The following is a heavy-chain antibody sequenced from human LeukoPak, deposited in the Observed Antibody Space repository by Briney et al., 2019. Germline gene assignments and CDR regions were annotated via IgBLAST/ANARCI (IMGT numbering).Heavy chain of an antibody. CDR3: TTWAAWATTRDY. V-gene: IGHV3-15*01. CDR1: GFTLINAW. Sequence: GGSLRLSCAASGFTLINAWMTWVRQAPGQGLEWVGHIKSKTDGGTTDYGAPVKGRFTISRDDSKNTLYLQMNSLKNEDTAVYYCTTWAAWATTRDYWGQGTLVTVSS. J-gene: IGHJ4*02. D-gene: IGHD5-12*01. CDR2: IKSKTDGGTT.